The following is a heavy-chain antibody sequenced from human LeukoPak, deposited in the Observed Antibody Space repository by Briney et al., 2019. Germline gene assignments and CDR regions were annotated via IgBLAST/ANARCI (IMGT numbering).Heavy chain of an antibody. CDR1: GYTFTGYY. CDR3: ARGPYYYDSSGANWFDP. CDR2: INPNSGNT. V-gene: IGHV1-8*02. J-gene: IGHJ5*02. Sequence: ASVKVSCKASGYTFTGYYMHWVRQAPGQGLEWMGWINPNSGNTGYAQKFQGRVTMTRNTSISTAYMELSSLRSEDTAVFYCARGPYYYDSSGANWFDPWGQGTLVTVSS. D-gene: IGHD3-22*01.